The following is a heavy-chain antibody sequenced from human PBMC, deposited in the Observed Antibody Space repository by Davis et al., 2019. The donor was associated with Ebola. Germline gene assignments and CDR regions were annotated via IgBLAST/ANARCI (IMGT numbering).Heavy chain of an antibody. D-gene: IGHD2/OR15-2a*01. V-gene: IGHV3-48*01. CDR3: AKGGARYFYHYYGMDV. CDR2: ISSSSTI. CDR1: GFTFSSYS. J-gene: IGHJ6*02. Sequence: GESLKISCAASGFTFSSYSMNWVRRAPGKGLEWVSYISSSSTIYYADSVKGRFTLSRDNSKTTLYLQMNSLRADDTALYYCAKGGARYFYHYYGMDVWGQGTTVTVSS.